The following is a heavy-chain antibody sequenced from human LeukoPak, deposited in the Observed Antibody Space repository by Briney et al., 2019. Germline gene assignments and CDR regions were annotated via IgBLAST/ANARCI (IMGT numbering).Heavy chain of an antibody. CDR3: AKVLPSDYTKGLFDY. CDR2: ISGSGGST. Sequence: GGSLRLSCAASGFTFSSYEMNWVRQAPGKGLEWVSAISGSGGSTYYADSVKGRFTISRDNSKNTLYLQMNSLRAEDTAVYYCAKVLPSDYTKGLFDYWGQGTLVTVSS. CDR1: GFTFSSYE. V-gene: IGHV3-23*01. J-gene: IGHJ4*02. D-gene: IGHD4-11*01.